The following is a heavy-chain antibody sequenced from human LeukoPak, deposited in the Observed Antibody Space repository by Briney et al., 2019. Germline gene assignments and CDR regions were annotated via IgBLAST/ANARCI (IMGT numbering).Heavy chain of an antibody. V-gene: IGHV4-59*01. Sequence: SETLSLTCTVSGGSISSYYWSWIRQPPGKGLEWIGYIYYSGSTNYNPSLKSRVTISVDTSKNQFSLKLSSVTAADTAVYYCASGATTTVTTSGFAFDIWGQGTMVTVSS. CDR1: GGSISSYY. J-gene: IGHJ3*02. D-gene: IGHD4-17*01. CDR3: ASGATTTVTTSGFAFDI. CDR2: IYYSGST.